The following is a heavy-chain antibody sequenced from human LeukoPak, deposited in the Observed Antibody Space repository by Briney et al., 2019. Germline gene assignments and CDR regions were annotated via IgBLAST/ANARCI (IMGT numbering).Heavy chain of an antibody. Sequence: GGSLRLSCAASGFTFSNAWMSWVRQAPGKGLEWVAFIRYDGSNKYYADSVKGRFTISRDNSKNTLYLQMNSLRAEDTAVYYCAFMIGYYFDYWGQGTLVTVSS. CDR3: AFMIGYYFDY. CDR1: GFTFSNAW. V-gene: IGHV3-30*02. CDR2: IRYDGSNK. J-gene: IGHJ4*02. D-gene: IGHD3-22*01.